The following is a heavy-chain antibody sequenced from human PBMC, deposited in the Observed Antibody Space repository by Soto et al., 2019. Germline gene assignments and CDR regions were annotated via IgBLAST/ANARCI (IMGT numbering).Heavy chain of an antibody. D-gene: IGHD6-13*01. CDR3: AREYSSGWSHPRGWFDP. CDR2: ISAYNDNT. V-gene: IGHV1-18*01. J-gene: IGHJ5*02. CDR1: GYTFTSYG. Sequence: QVQLVQSGAEVKKPGASVKVSCKASGYTFTSYGISWVRQAPGQGLEWMGWISAYNDNTNYAQKLQGRVTMTTDTSTSTAYMELRSLRSDDTAVYYCAREYSSGWSHPRGWFDPWGQGTLVTVSS.